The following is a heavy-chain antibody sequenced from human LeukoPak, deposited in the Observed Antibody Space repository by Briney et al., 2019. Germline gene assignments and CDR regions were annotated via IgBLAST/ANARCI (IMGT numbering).Heavy chain of an antibody. CDR1: GFTFSSYG. CDR3: AKDYFYVVVPAAITSPLDY. Sequence: PGGSLRLSCAASGFTFSSYGMHWVRQAPGKGLEWVAVISYDGSNKYYADSVKGRFTISRDNSKNTLYLQMNSLRAEDTAVYYCAKDYFYVVVPAAITSPLDYWGQGTLVTVSS. J-gene: IGHJ4*02. CDR2: ISYDGSNK. D-gene: IGHD2-2*02. V-gene: IGHV3-30*18.